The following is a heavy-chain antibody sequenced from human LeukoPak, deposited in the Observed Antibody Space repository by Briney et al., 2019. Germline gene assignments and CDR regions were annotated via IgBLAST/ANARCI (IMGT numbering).Heavy chain of an antibody. V-gene: IGHV4-59*01. CDR3: ARVGVPAALGLNWFDP. CDR1: GGSINTYY. CDR2: IYYSGST. D-gene: IGHD2-2*01. Sequence: PSETLSLTCTVSGGSINTYYWSWIRQPPGKGLEWIGNIYYSGSTNYNPSLKSRVTILVDTSKNQFSLELSSVTAADTAVYYCARVGVPAALGLNWFDPWGRGTLVTVSS. J-gene: IGHJ5*02.